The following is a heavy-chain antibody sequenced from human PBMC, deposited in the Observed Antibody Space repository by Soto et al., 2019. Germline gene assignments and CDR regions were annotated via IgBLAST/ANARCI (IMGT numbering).Heavy chain of an antibody. J-gene: IGHJ4*02. CDR1: GFTFSSYA. D-gene: IGHD3-10*01. V-gene: IGHV3-23*01. CDR2: ISGSGVST. Sequence: EVQLLESGGGLVQPGGSLRLSCAASGFTFSSYAMNWVRQAPGKGLEWVSAISGSGVSTYYADSVKGRFTISRDNSKNTLYLQMSSLRADDTAVFYCAKGAGSDSGRYWGQGTLVTVSS. CDR3: AKGAGSDSGRY.